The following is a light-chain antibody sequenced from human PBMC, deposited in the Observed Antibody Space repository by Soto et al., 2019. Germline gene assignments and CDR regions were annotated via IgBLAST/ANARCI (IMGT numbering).Light chain of an antibody. Sequence: EIVLTQSPGPLSLSPGERATLSCRASQSVSSTYLAWYQQKPGQAPRLLIYRTSTRATGIPDRISGSGSGTDFTLTISRLEPEDFAVYYCQQFGSSVPFGQGTRLEIK. CDR1: QSVSSTY. V-gene: IGKV3-20*01. J-gene: IGKJ5*01. CDR2: RTS. CDR3: QQFGSSVP.